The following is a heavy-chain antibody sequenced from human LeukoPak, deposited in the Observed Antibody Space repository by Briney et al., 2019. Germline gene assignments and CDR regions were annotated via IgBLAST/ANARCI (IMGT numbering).Heavy chain of an antibody. Sequence: ASVKVSCKASGYTFTSYYMHWVRQAPGQGLEWMGIINPSGGSTSYAQKFQGRVTMTRDMSTSTVYMELSSLRSEDTAVYYCARPATDSSGWYLGAFDIWGQGTMVTVSS. J-gene: IGHJ3*02. CDR3: ARPATDSSGWYLGAFDI. CDR1: GYTFTSYY. CDR2: INPSGGST. V-gene: IGHV1-46*01. D-gene: IGHD6-19*01.